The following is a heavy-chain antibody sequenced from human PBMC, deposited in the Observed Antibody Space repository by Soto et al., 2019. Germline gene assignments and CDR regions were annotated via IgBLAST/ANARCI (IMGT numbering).Heavy chain of an antibody. V-gene: IGHV4-31*03. Sequence: SETLSLTCTVSGDSIGSGRHYWGWVRHRPGKGLEWIGYIYYTGSTFYSPSLKSRLSISVDTSKNQFSLKLSSVTAADTAVYFCARVFQLDPGSSRNWLTLDYWGQGTLVTVYS. CDR1: GDSIGSGRHY. J-gene: IGHJ4*02. CDR3: ARVFQLDPGSSRNWLTLDY. D-gene: IGHD6-13*01. CDR2: IYYTGST.